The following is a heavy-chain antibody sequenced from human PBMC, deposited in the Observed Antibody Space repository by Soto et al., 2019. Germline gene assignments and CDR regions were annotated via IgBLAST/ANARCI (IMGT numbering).Heavy chain of an antibody. D-gene: IGHD2-15*01. CDR1: GGSIISGGYY. Sequence: TLSLTCTVSGGSIISGGYYWSWIRKHPGKGLEWIGYIYYSGSTYYNPSLKSRVTISVDTSKNQFSLKLSSVTAADTAVYYCARLVRYCSGGSCYFTRDAFDIWGQGTMVTVSS. J-gene: IGHJ3*02. CDR3: ARLVRYCSGGSCYFTRDAFDI. CDR2: IYYSGST. V-gene: IGHV4-31*03.